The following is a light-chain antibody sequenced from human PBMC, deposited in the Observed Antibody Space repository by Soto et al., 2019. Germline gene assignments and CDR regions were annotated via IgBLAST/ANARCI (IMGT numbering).Light chain of an antibody. CDR2: GAS. J-gene: IGKJ1*01. V-gene: IGKV3-20*01. CDR3: QQYGSSPWT. Sequence: EIVLTHSPRTLSLSPGERATLSASATQSVSSSYLAWYQQKPGQAPRLLIYGASSRATGIPDRFSGSGSGTDFTLTISRLEPEDFEVYYCQQYGSSPWTFGQGTKVDIK. CDR1: QSVSSSY.